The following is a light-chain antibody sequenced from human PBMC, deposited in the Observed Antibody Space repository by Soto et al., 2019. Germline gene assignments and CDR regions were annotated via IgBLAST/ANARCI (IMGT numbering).Light chain of an antibody. CDR3: QSYDSRLSGWV. CDR2: GNS. Sequence: QSALTQPPSVSGAPGQRVTISCTGSSSNIGAGYDVHWYQQLPGTAPKLLIYGNSNRPSGVPDRFSGSKSDTSASLAITGLQAEDEADYYCQSYDSRLSGWVFGGGTKVTVL. J-gene: IGLJ3*02. CDR1: SSNIGAGYD. V-gene: IGLV1-40*01.